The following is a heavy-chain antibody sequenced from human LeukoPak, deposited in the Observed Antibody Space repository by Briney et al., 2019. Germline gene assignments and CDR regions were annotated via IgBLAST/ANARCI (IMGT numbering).Heavy chain of an antibody. CDR1: GYTFTSYG. Sequence: GASVKVSCKASGYTFTSYGISWVRQAPGQGLEWMGWISAHNGNTNYAQKLQGRVTMTTDTSTSTAYMELRSLRSDDTAVYYCARDIVATIGSYYYYGMDVWGQGTTVTVSS. D-gene: IGHD5-12*01. J-gene: IGHJ6*02. CDR3: ARDIVATIGSYYYYGMDV. CDR2: ISAHNGNT. V-gene: IGHV1-18*01.